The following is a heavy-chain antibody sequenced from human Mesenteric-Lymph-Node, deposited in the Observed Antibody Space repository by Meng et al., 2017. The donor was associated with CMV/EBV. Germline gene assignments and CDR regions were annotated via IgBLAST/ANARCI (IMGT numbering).Heavy chain of an antibody. CDR3: TTNRKGY. D-gene: IGHD1-14*01. CDR2: IKSKTDGGTT. CDR1: GFTFSNAW. V-gene: IGHV3-15*01. Sequence: GESLKISCAASGFTFSNAWMSGVRQAPGTGLEWVGRIKSKTDGGTTDYAAPVKGRFTIARDDSKNTLYLQMNSLKTEDTAVYYCTTNRKGYWGQGTLVTVSS. J-gene: IGHJ4*02.